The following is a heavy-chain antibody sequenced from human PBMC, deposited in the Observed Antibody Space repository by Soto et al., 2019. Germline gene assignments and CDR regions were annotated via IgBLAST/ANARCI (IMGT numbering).Heavy chain of an antibody. V-gene: IGHV3-30-3*01. Sequence: GGSLRLSCAASGFTFISYAMHWVRQAPGKGLEWVAVISYDGSNKYYADSVKGRFTISRDNSKNTLYLQMNSLRAEDTAVYYCASQDDYSNYYGMDVWGQGTTVTVSS. CDR2: ISYDGSNK. CDR3: ASQDDYSNYYGMDV. D-gene: IGHD4-4*01. CDR1: GFTFISYA. J-gene: IGHJ6*02.